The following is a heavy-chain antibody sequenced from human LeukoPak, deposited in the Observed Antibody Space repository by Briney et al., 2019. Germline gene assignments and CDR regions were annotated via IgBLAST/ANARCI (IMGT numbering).Heavy chain of an antibody. J-gene: IGHJ4*02. CDR1: GGSLSSFY. CDR3: ARTVATIEPYYFDF. Sequence: SETLSLTCTVSGGSLSSFYWSWIRQPPGKGLEWIGYIYYSGSTNYNPSFKSRVTISVDTSKKQSSLKLSSVTAADTAVYYCARTVATIEPYYFDFWGQGTLVTVSS. CDR2: IYYSGST. V-gene: IGHV4-59*08. D-gene: IGHD5-12*01.